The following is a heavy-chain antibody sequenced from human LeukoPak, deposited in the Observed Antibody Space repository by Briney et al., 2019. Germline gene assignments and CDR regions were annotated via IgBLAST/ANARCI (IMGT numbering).Heavy chain of an antibody. J-gene: IGHJ4*02. CDR3: ARGPMYYYDSSGYYYFDY. CDR2: IYPRDSDT. V-gene: IGHV5-51*01. Sequence: GESLQISCKGSRYSFTSYWIGWVRQMPGKGLEWMGIIYPRDSDTRYSPSFQGQVTISADKSINTAYLQWSSLRASDTAMYYCARGPMYYYDSSGYYYFDYWGQGTLVTVSS. CDR1: RYSFTSYW. D-gene: IGHD3-22*01.